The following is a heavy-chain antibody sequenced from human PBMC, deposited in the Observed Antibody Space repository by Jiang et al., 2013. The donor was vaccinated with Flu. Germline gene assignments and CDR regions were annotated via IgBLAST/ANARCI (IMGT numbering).Heavy chain of an antibody. CDR1: GYTFINYG. D-gene: IGHD1-26*01. CDR3: ARDRDWVAGARHAFDI. CDR2: IRGNNGNT. J-gene: IGHJ3*02. V-gene: IGHV1-18*01. Sequence: GAEVKKPGASVKVSCKASGYTFINYGINWVRQSPGQGLEWMGWIRGNNGNTNYRQKFQGRVTMTTDTSTNTAYLELRNLRSDDTAVYYCARDRDWVAGARHAFDIWAKGQRSPSFQ.